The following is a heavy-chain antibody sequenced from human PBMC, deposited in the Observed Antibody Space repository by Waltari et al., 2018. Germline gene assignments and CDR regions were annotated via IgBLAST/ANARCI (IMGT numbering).Heavy chain of an antibody. Sequence: QVQLVESGGGVVQPGRSLRLSCAASEFTFSSYAMHWVRQAPGKGLELVAVISYNERNTYYVDSVKGRFTISRDNSKKMLYLQMNNLRAEDTAVYYCARDYCDRTNCHGMDVWGQGTTVTVSS. V-gene: IGHV3-30*04. CDR3: ARDYCDRTNCHGMDV. J-gene: IGHJ6*02. CDR1: EFTFSSYA. D-gene: IGHD3-22*01. CDR2: ISYNERNT.